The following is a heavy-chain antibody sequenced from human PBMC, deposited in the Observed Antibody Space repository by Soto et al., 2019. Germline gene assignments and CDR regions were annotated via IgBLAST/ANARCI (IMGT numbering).Heavy chain of an antibody. J-gene: IGHJ4*02. CDR3: AKMSSENYYDPVFS. V-gene: IGHV3-11*01. CDR1: GFIFSDYY. D-gene: IGHD3-22*01. CDR2: ISSSGNTV. Sequence: QVQLVESGGGLVRTSGSLKIACVGSGFIFSDYYMTWVRQAPGKGLEWVAYISSSGNTVYYADSVKGRFTISRDNAKNSVYLQMNRLRAEDTALYFCAKMSSENYYDPVFSWGQGTLVTVSS.